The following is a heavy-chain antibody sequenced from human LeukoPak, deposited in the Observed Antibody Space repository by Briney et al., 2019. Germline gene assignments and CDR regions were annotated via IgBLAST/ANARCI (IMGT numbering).Heavy chain of an antibody. CDR3: ARHPLRYSDWSPIYYFDY. CDR1: GYTFTSYG. J-gene: IGHJ4*02. V-gene: IGHV1-18*04. Sequence: GASVKVSCKASGYTFTSYGISWVRQAPGQGLEWMGWISAYNGNTNYAQKLQGRVTMTTDTSTSTAYMELRSLRSDDTAVYYCARHPLRYSDWSPIYYFDYWGQGTLVTVSS. CDR2: ISAYNGNT. D-gene: IGHD3-9*01.